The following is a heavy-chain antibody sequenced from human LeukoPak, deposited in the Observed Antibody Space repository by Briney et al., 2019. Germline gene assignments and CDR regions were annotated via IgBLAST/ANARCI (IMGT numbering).Heavy chain of an antibody. CDR3: ARESHTSGWFQLGPHPAHYFDY. V-gene: IGHV6-1*01. Sequence: SQTLSLTCTISGDSVSSTSASWNLIRQSPSRGLEWLGRTYLRSKWNNDYAVSVKSRITIDPDTSKNQFSLQLKSVTPEDTALYYCARESHTSGWFQLGPHPAHYFDYWGQGALVTVSS. J-gene: IGHJ4*02. D-gene: IGHD6-19*01. CDR2: TYLRSKWNN. CDR1: GDSVSSTSAS.